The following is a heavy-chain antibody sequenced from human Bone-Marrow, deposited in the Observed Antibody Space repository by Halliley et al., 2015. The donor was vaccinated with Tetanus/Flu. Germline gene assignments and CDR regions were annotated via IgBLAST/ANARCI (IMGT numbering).Heavy chain of an antibody. CDR2: IYNSGST. V-gene: IGHV4-59*08. Sequence: TLSLTCTVSGGSINTYLWSWLRQPPGKTLEWIGYIYNSGSTSYNPALKSRVTISSDTSKNQFSLKLTSVTAADTAVYFCARVTWPTAIGHYNYGMDVWGQGTTVTVSS. J-gene: IGHJ6*02. CDR3: ARVTWPTAIGHYNYGMDV. CDR1: GGSINTYL. D-gene: IGHD2-2*01.